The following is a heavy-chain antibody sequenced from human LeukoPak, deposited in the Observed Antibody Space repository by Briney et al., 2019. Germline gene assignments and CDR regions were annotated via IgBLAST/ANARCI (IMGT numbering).Heavy chain of an antibody. CDR1: GYSFTSYW. D-gene: IGHD4-17*01. V-gene: IGHV5-51*01. Sequence: GESLKISCKASGYSFTSYWIGWVRQMPGKGLGWMGIIYPGDSDTRYSPSFQGQVTISADKSISTAYLQWSSLKASDTAMYYCARMTTVTTLGYWGQGTLVTVSS. CDR3: ARMTTVTTLGY. CDR2: IYPGDSDT. J-gene: IGHJ4*02.